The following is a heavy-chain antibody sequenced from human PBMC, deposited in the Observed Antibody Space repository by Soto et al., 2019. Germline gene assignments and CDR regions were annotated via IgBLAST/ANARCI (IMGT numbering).Heavy chain of an antibody. CDR3: ATDLSGSSTLYFDY. Sequence: ASVKVSCKVSGYTLTELSMHWVRQAPGKGLEWMGGFDPEDGETIYAQKFQGRVTMTEDTSTDTAYMELSSLRSEDTAVYYCATDLSGSSTLYFDYWGQGTLVTVPS. CDR1: GYTLTELS. V-gene: IGHV1-24*01. D-gene: IGHD1-26*01. CDR2: FDPEDGET. J-gene: IGHJ4*02.